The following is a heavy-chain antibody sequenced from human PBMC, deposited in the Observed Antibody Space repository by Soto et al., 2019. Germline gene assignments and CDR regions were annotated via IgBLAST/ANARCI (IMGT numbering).Heavy chain of an antibody. V-gene: IGHV1-69*06. Sequence: QVVLVQPGAEAKKPGSSVKVSCKASGGTFSNYAISWVRQAPGQGLEWMGGIIPIFGTANYAQKFQGRATIAADKSMSTIYLEITSLRSDDTAIYYCSRGWGEMATPPPYIYWGQGTLVTVSS. J-gene: IGHJ4*02. CDR2: IIPIFGTA. CDR3: SRGWGEMATPPPYIY. D-gene: IGHD7-27*01. CDR1: GGTFSNYA.